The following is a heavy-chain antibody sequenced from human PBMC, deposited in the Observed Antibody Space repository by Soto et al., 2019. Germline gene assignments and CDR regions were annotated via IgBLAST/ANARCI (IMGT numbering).Heavy chain of an antibody. V-gene: IGHV4-31*03. CDR2: IYYSGST. CDR3: ARDRRYCSSTSCYRAYYYYYMDV. Sequence: PSETLSLTCTVSGGSISSGGYYWSWIRQHPGKGLEWIGYIYYSGSTYYNPSLKSRVTISVDTSKNQFSLKLSSVTAADTAVYYCARDRRYCSSTSCYRAYYYYYMDVWGKGTTVTVSS. CDR1: GGSISSGGYY. J-gene: IGHJ6*03. D-gene: IGHD2-2*01.